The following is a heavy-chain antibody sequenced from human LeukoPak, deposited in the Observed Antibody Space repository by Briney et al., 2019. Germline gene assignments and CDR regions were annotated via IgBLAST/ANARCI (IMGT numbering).Heavy chain of an antibody. CDR1: GGSISSTNW. J-gene: IGHJ4*02. CDR3: ARGGVPAAIDY. CDR2: ISLSGLT. V-gene: IGHV4-4*02. D-gene: IGHD2-2*01. Sequence: SGTLSLTCGVSGGSISSTNWWSWVRQPPGQGLEWIGEISLSGLTNYNPSLKSRVTISVDTSKNQFSLKLSSVTAADTAVYYCARGGVPAAIDYWGQGTLVTVSS.